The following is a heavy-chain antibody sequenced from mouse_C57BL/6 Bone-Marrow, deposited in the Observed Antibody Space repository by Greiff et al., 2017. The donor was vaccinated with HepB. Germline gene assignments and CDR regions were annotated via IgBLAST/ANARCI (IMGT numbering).Heavy chain of an antibody. J-gene: IGHJ3*01. V-gene: IGHV5-12*01. CDR3: ARHDGSSSAWFAY. CDR2: ISNGGGST. CDR1: GFTFSDYY. Sequence: DVMLVESGGGLVQPGGSLKLSCAASGFTFSDYYMYWVRQTPEKRLEWVAYISNGGGSTYYPDTVKGRFTISRDNAKNTLYLQMSRLKSEDTAMYYCARHDGSSSAWFAYWGQGTLVTVSA. D-gene: IGHD3-2*02.